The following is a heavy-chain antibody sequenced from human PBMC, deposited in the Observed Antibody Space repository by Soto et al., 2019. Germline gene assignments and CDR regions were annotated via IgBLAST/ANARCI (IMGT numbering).Heavy chain of an antibody. Sequence: PSETLSLTCAVSGGSISSGGYSWSWIRQPPGKGLEWIGYIYHSGSTYYNPSLKSRVTISVDRSKNQFSLKLSSVTAADTAVYYCARGWGPAASFDPWGQGTLVTVSS. CDR2: IYHSGST. J-gene: IGHJ5*02. CDR1: GGSISSGGYS. CDR3: ARGWGPAASFDP. D-gene: IGHD2-2*01. V-gene: IGHV4-30-2*01.